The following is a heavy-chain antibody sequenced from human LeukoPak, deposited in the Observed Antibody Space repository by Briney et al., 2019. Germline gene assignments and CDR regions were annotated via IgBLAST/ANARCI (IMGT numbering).Heavy chain of an antibody. J-gene: IGHJ3*02. D-gene: IGHD3-22*01. V-gene: IGHV1-69*05. CDR2: IIPLFGTA. CDR3: AREPNYYDSSGYSYPDAFDI. CDR1: GYTLTELS. Sequence: ASVKVSCKVSGYTLTELSMHWVRQAPGKGLEWMGGIIPLFGTANYAQKFQGRVTITTDESTSTAYMALSSLRSEDTAVYSCAREPNYYDSSGYSYPDAFDIWGQGTMVTVSS.